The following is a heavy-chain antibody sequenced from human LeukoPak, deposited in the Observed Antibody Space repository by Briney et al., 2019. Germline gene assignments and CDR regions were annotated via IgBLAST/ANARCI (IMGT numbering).Heavy chain of an antibody. V-gene: IGHV1-2*02. D-gene: IGHD2-2*01. CDR3: ARGGDIVVVPASYYYYYMDV. Sequence: ASVKVSCKASGYTFTGYYMHWVRQAPGQGLEWMGWINPNSGGTNYAQKFQGRVTMTRDTSISTAYVELSRLRSDDTAVYYCARGGDIVVVPASYYYYYMDVWGKGTTVTVSS. CDR2: INPNSGGT. J-gene: IGHJ6*03. CDR1: GYTFTGYY.